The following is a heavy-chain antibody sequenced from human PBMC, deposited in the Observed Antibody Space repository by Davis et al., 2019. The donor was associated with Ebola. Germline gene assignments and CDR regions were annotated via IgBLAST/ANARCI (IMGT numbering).Heavy chain of an antibody. CDR3: AKSYGSGIKGREINWFDP. J-gene: IGHJ5*02. D-gene: IGHD3-10*01. CDR2: IYYSGST. CDR1: GGSISSYY. V-gene: IGHV4-59*01. Sequence: MPSETLSLTCTVSGGSISSYYWSWIRQPPGKGLEWIGYIYYSGSTNYNPSLKSRVTISVDTSKNQFSLKLGSVTAADTAVYYCAKSYGSGIKGREINWFDPWGQGTLVTVSS.